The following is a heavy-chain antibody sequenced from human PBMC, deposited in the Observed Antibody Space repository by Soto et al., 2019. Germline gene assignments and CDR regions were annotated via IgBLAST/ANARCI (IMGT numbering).Heavy chain of an antibody. CDR3: AKDLYTDFDY. CDR2: ISYDGSNK. CDR1: GFTFRSYG. J-gene: IGHJ4*02. D-gene: IGHD3-16*01. Sequence: QVQLVESGGGVVQPGRSLRLSCAASGFTFRSYGRHWVRQAPGKGLEWVAVISYDGSNKYYADSVKGRFTISRDNSKNTLYLQMNSLRAEDTAVYYCAKDLYTDFDYWGQGTLVTVSS. V-gene: IGHV3-30*18.